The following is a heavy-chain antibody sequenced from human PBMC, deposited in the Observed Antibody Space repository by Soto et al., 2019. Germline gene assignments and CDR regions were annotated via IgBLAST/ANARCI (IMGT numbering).Heavy chain of an antibody. J-gene: IGHJ4*02. D-gene: IGHD2-2*01. CDR1: GFTFSNYG. CDR2: ILYDGSNK. Sequence: GGFIRLSCAASGFTFSNYGMHRIRQAPGKGLEWVAVILYDGSNKYYVDSVKGRFTISRDNSKNTLYLQMNSLRAEDTAVYYCARDWVLVPAGDFEYWGQGTLVTVSS. CDR3: ARDWVLVPAGDFEY. V-gene: IGHV3-30*03.